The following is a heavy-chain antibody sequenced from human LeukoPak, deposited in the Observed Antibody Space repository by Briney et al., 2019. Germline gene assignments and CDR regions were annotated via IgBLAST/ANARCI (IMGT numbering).Heavy chain of an antibody. CDR3: ARNGMVRAYDY. D-gene: IGHD3-10*01. CDR2: INHSGST. J-gene: IGHJ4*02. Sequence: PAETLSLTCAVYGGSFSGYYWSWLRQPPGKGLEWIGEINHSGSTNYNPSLKSRVTISVDTSKNQFSLKLSSVTAADTAVYYCARNGMVRAYDYWGQGTLVTVSS. CDR1: GGSFSGYY. V-gene: IGHV4-34*01.